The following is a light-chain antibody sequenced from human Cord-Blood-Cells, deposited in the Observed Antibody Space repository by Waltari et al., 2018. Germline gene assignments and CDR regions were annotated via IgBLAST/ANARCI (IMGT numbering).Light chain of an antibody. CDR3: QVWDSSSDHYV. J-gene: IGLJ1*01. V-gene: IGLV3-21*04. CDR2: YDS. CDR1: HIGSKS. Sequence: SYVLTQPPPVSVAPGKTARLTCGGNHIGSKSAPWSQQKPSQAPVLVIYYDSDRPPGIPERFSGSNSGNTATLTIGRVEAGDEAYYYCQVWDSSSDHYVFGTGTKVTVL.